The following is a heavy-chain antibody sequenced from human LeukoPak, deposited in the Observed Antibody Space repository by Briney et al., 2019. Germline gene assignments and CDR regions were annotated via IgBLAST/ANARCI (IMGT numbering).Heavy chain of an antibody. J-gene: IGHJ4*02. CDR3: ARAYGSSGYYQLPIDY. Sequence: GGSLRLSCAASGFTFSSYAMSWVRQAPGKGLEWVSSITGSGGTMHHADSVKGRFTISRDNSKNTLFLQMSSLRVEDTALYYCARAYGSSGYYQLPIDYWGQGTLVTVSS. CDR2: ITGSGGTM. D-gene: IGHD3-22*01. CDR1: GFTFSSYA. V-gene: IGHV3-23*01.